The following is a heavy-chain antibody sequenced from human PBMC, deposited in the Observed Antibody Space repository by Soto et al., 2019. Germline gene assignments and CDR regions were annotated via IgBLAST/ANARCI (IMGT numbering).Heavy chain of an antibody. CDR1: GGSINSYY. V-gene: IGHV4-59*01. J-gene: IGHJ4*02. CDR2: IYYSGST. Sequence: SETLSLTCTVSGGSINSYYWSWIRQPPGKGLEWIGYIYYSGSTNYNPSLKSRVTISVDRSKNQFSLKLNSVTTADTAVYYCARAGKAMVESDYWGQGTLVTVS. CDR3: ARAGKAMVESDY. D-gene: IGHD5-18*01.